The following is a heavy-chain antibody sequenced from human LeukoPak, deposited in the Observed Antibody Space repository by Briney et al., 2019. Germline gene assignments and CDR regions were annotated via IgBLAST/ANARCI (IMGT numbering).Heavy chain of an antibody. Sequence: SETLSHTCTVSGVSISSSNSYWGWTRQPPGKGLEWIGSIYYSGNTYYNASLKSQVSISIDTSKNQFSLRLTSVTAADTAVYYCARQTGSGLFILPGGQGTLVTVSS. CDR2: IYYSGNT. D-gene: IGHD3/OR15-3a*01. J-gene: IGHJ4*02. CDR1: GVSISSSNSY. V-gene: IGHV4-39*01. CDR3: ARQTGSGLFILP.